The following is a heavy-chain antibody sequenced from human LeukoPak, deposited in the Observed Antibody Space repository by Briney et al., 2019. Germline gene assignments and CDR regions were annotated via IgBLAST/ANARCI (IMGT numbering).Heavy chain of an antibody. D-gene: IGHD2-2*01. J-gene: IGHJ2*01. CDR2: VDPEDGET. CDR3: ARDSAVPAASPSGYFDL. V-gene: IGHV1-69-2*01. CDR1: GYTFTDYY. Sequence: ASVKVSCKVSGYTFTDYYMHWVQQAPGKGLEWMGLVDPEDGETIYAEKFQGRVTITADTSTDTAYMELSSLRSEDTAVYYCARDSAVPAASPSGYFDLWGRGTLVTVSS.